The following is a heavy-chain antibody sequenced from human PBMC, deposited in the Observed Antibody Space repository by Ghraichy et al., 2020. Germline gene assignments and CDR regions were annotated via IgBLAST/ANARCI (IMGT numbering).Heavy chain of an antibody. D-gene: IGHD7-27*01. Sequence: GGSLRLSCAASGFTFDDYAMHWVRQAPGKGLEWVSGISWNSGSIGYADSVKGRFTISRDNAKNSLYLQMNSLRAEDTALYYCAKDMKRWGLAFWFDPWGQGTLVTVSS. J-gene: IGHJ5*02. CDR2: ISWNSGSI. CDR1: GFTFDDYA. V-gene: IGHV3-9*01. CDR3: AKDMKRWGLAFWFDP.